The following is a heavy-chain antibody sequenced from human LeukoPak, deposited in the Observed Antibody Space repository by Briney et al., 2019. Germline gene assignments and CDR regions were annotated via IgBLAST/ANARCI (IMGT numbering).Heavy chain of an antibody. V-gene: IGHV1-2*06. Sequence: ASVKVSCKASGYTFSGYYMHWVRQAPGQGLEWMGRINPNGGGTNYAQRLQGRVTMTSDTSISTAYMELSSLRSDDTAVCYCARERKITSFGVACDYWGQGTPVTVSS. CDR3: ARERKITSFGVACDY. J-gene: IGHJ4*02. CDR2: INPNGGGT. CDR1: GYTFSGYY. D-gene: IGHD3-3*01.